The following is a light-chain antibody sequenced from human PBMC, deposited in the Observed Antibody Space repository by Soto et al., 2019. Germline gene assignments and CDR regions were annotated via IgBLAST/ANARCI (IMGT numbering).Light chain of an antibody. J-gene: IGLJ1*01. V-gene: IGLV2-14*01. CDR2: EVS. Sequence: QSALTQPASVSGSPGQSITISCTGTSSDVGGYNYVYWYQQHPGKAPKLMIYEVSNRPSGVANRFSGSKSGNTASLTISGLHAEDDADYYCSSYTSSSTYVFGTGTKLTVL. CDR1: SSDVGGYNY. CDR3: SSYTSSSTYV.